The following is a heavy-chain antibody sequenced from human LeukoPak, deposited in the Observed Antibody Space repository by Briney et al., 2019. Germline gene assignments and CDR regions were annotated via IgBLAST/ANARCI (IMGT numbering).Heavy chain of an antibody. J-gene: IGHJ4*02. CDR3: ARVATAAGHTFDY. Sequence: SQTLSLTCTVSGGSISSGDYYWSWLRQPPGKGLEWIGYIYYSGSTYYNPSLKSRVTISVDTSKNQFSLKLSSVTAADTAVYYCARVATAAGHTFDYWGQGTLVTVSS. D-gene: IGHD6-13*01. CDR2: IYYSGST. CDR1: GGSISSGDYY. V-gene: IGHV4-30-4*01.